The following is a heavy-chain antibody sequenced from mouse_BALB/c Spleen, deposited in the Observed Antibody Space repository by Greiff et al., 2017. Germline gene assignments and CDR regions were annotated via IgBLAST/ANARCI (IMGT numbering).Heavy chain of an antibody. CDR2: INSNGGST. V-gene: IGHV5-6-3*01. CDR3: ARDVGLRLLYAMDY. J-gene: IGHJ4*01. CDR1: GFTFSSYG. D-gene: IGHD2-4*01. Sequence: EVQVVESGGGLVQPGGSLKLSCAASGFTFSSYGMSWVRKTPDKRLELVATINSNGGSTYYPDSVKGRFTISRDNAKNTLYLQMSSLKSEDTAMYYCARDVGLRLLYAMDYWGQGTSVTVSS.